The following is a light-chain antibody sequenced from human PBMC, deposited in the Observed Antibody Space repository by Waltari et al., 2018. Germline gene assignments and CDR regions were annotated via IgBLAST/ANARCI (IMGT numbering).Light chain of an antibody. CDR1: QNLLYSSDNKNY. V-gene: IGKV4-1*01. CDR2: WAS. CDR3: QQYYSTMYT. J-gene: IGKJ2*01. Sequence: DIVMTQSPDSLGVSLGERATINCKSSQNLLYSSDNKNYLAWYQQKPGQPPKLLISWASTRESGVPYRFSGSGSGTDFTLTISSLQAEDVAVYYCQQYYSTMYTFGQGTKLEIK.